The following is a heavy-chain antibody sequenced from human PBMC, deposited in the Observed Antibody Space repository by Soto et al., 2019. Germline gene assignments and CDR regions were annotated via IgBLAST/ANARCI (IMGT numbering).Heavy chain of an antibody. CDR3: ARGYSYYDSSGVLDFDY. V-gene: IGHV3-30-3*01. J-gene: IGHJ4*02. D-gene: IGHD3-22*01. CDR2: ISYDGSNK. CDR1: GFTFSSYA. Sequence: GGSLRLSCAASGFTFSSYAMHWVRQAPGKGLEWVAVISYDGSNKYYADSVKGRFTISRDNSKNTLYLQMNSLRAEDTAVYYCARGYSYYDSSGVLDFDYWGQGTLVTVSS.